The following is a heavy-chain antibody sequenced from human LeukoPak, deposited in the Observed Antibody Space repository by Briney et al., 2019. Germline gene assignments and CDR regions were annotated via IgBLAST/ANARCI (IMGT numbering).Heavy chain of an antibody. V-gene: IGHV3-7*04. CDR1: GFTFSSYW. CDR3: ARDGRSSGSNYY. D-gene: IGHD3-10*01. J-gene: IGHJ4*02. Sequence: GGSLRPSCAASGFTFSSYWMSWVRQAPGKGLECVANIKQDGSEKYYVDSVKGRFTISRDNAKNSLYLQMNSLRVEDTAVYYCARDGRSSGSNYYWGQGTLVTVSS. CDR2: IKQDGSEK.